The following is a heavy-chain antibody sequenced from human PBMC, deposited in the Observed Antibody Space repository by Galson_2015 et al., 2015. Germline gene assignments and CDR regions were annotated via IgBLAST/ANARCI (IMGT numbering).Heavy chain of an antibody. Sequence: SLRLSCAASGFTFSDYYMSWIRQAPGKGLEWVSYISSSGSTIYYADSVKGRFTISRDNAKNSLYLQMNSLRAEDTAVYYCARDPRYYAIGDGEGVGWGQGTLVTVSS. CDR2: ISSSGSTI. CDR3: ARDPRYYAIGDGEGVG. D-gene: IGHD2-2*01. J-gene: IGHJ4*02. V-gene: IGHV3-11*01. CDR1: GFTFSDYY.